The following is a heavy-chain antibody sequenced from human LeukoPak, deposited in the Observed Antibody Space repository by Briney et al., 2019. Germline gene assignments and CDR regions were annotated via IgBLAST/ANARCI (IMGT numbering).Heavy chain of an antibody. V-gene: IGHV3-9*01. D-gene: IGHD3-10*01. J-gene: IGHJ4*02. CDR2: ISWNSGSI. CDR1: GFTFDDYA. Sequence: PGGSLRLSCAASGFTFDDYAMHWVRQAPGKGLEWVSGISWNSGSIGYADSVKGRFTISRDNAKNSLYLQMNSLRAEDTALYYCAKDILRYAGIVDYWGQGTLVTVSS. CDR3: AKDILRYAGIVDY.